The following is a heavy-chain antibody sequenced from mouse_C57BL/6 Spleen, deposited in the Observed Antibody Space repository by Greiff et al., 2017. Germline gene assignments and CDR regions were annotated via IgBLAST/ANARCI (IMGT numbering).Heavy chain of an antibody. CDR3: TRLRSFAY. J-gene: IGHJ3*01. Sequence: QVQLQQSGAELVRPGASVTLSCKASGYTFTDYEMHWVKQTPVHGLEWIGAIDPETGGTAYNQKFKGKSILTADKSSSTAYMDLRSLTSEDSAVYYCTRLRSFAYWGQGTLVTVSA. CDR2: IDPETGGT. V-gene: IGHV1-15*01. CDR1: GYTFTDYE.